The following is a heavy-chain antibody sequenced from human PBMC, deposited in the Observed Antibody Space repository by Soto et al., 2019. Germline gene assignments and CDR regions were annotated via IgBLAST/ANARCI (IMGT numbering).Heavy chain of an antibody. J-gene: IGHJ6*02. CDR3: ARDPTLNTYYYDSSGYHGLYYYGMDV. CDR2: ISAYNGNT. V-gene: IGHV1-18*01. D-gene: IGHD3-22*01. CDR1: GYTFTSYG. Sequence: GASVKVSCKASGYTFTSYGISWVRQAPGQGLEWMGWISAYNGNTNYAQKLQGRVTMTTDTSTSTAYMELRSLRSDDTAVYYCARDPTLNTYYYDSSGYHGLYYYGMDVWGQGTTVTVSS.